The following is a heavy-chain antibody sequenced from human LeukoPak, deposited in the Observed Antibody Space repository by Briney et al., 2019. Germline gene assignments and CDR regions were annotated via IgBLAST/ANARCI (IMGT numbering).Heavy chain of an antibody. CDR1: VYTFTSYG. D-gene: IGHD3-9*01. Sequence: GASVKVSCKASVYTFTSYGISWVRQAPGQGLEWMGGISAYNGNTNYAQKLQGRVTMTTDTSTSTAYMELRSLRSDDTAVYYCARGTGSYDILTGYSLGNYFDYWGQGTLVTVSS. J-gene: IGHJ4*02. CDR3: ARGTGSYDILTGYSLGNYFDY. V-gene: IGHV1-18*01. CDR2: ISAYNGNT.